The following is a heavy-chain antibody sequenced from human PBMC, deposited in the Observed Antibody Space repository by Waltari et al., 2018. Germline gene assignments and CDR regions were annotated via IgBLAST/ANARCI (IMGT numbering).Heavy chain of an antibody. Sequence: QVQLQESGPGLVKPSETLSLTCTVSGGSISSYYWSWIRQPPGKGLEWIGYIYYRGSTNYNPSLKSRVTISVDTSKNQFALKLSSVTAADTAVYYCARDSSGYYYEYWGQGTLVTVSS. D-gene: IGHD3-22*01. J-gene: IGHJ4*02. CDR1: GGSISSYY. V-gene: IGHV4-59*01. CDR2: IYYRGST. CDR3: ARDSSGYYYEY.